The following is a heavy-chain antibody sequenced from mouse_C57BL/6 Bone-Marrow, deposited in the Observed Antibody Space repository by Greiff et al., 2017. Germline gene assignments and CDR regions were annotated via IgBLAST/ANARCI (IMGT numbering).Heavy chain of an antibody. D-gene: IGHD2-3*01. J-gene: IGHJ3*01. CDR1: GFNIKDYY. Sequence: EVKLQESGAELVKPGASVKLSCTASGFNIKDYYMHWVKQRTEQGLEWIGRIDPEDGDTTYAPKFQGKATITADTSSNTAYLQLSSLTSEDTAVYYCAFDGYPFAYWGQGTLVTVSA. V-gene: IGHV14-2*01. CDR2: IDPEDGDT. CDR3: AFDGYPFAY.